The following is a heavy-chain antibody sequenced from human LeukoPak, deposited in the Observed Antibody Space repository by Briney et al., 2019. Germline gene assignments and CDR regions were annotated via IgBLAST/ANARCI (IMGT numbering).Heavy chain of an antibody. CDR3: ARAEFIAVAGHGWFDP. CDR1: GGTFRSYA. Sequence: SVKVSCKASGGTFRSYAISWVRQAPGQGLEWMGGIIPIFGTANYAQKFQGRVTITTDESTSTAYMELSSLRSEDTAVYYCARAEFIAVAGHGWFDPWGQGTLVTVSS. J-gene: IGHJ5*02. V-gene: IGHV1-69*05. CDR2: IIPIFGTA. D-gene: IGHD6-19*01.